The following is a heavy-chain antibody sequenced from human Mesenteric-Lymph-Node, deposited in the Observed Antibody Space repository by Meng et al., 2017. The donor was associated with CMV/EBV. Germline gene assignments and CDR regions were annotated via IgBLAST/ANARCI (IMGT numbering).Heavy chain of an antibody. D-gene: IGHD2/OR15-2a*01. CDR3: ARGNYYYYGMDV. CDR1: GGSVNSGTYF. Sequence: GSLRLSCTVSGGSVNSGTYFWSWLRQPPGKGLEWIGYVYFTGKTNYSPALKSRVSISVDTSKNQLSLKLKSMTAAGTAMYYCARGNYYYYGMDVWGQGATVTVSS. CDR2: VYFTGKT. J-gene: IGHJ6*02. V-gene: IGHV4-61*01.